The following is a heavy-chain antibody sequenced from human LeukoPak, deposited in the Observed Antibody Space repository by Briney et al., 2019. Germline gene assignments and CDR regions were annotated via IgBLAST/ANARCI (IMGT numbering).Heavy chain of an antibody. Sequence: SQTLSLTCTVAGGSISIRPYYWTWIRQPAGKGLEWIGRIYTSGSTNYNPSLKSRVTISVDTSKDQFSLKLSSVTAAGTAVYYCASIDTAIIRTDYWGQGTLVTVSS. V-gene: IGHV4-61*02. CDR2: IYTSGST. CDR1: GGSISIRPYY. CDR3: ASIDTAIIRTDY. D-gene: IGHD5-18*01. J-gene: IGHJ4*02.